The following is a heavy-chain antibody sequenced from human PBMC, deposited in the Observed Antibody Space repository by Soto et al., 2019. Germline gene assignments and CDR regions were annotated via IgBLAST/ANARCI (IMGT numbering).Heavy chain of an antibody. D-gene: IGHD6-13*01. CDR2: ISAYNCNT. CDR1: GYTFTSYG. J-gene: IGHJ4*02. CDR3: ARDRGYSRDY. V-gene: IGHV1-18*01. Sequence: QVQLVQSGAEVKKPGASVKVSCKASGYTFTSYGISWVRQAPGQGLEGMGWISAYNCNTKYAQKLQGRVTMTTDTSTSTAYMQVRSLRSVYTAVYYCARDRGYSRDYWGQGTRFTCSS.